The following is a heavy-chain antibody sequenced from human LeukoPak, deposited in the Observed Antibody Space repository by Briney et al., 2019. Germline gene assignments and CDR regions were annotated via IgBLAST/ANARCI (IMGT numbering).Heavy chain of an antibody. V-gene: IGHV3-30*02. CDR1: GFTFSSYG. J-gene: IGHJ4*02. CDR3: AGRRVLDASFGY. Sequence: PGGSLRLSCAASGFTFSSYGMHWVRQAPGKGLEWVAFIRYDGSNKYYADSVKGRFTISRDNSKNTLYLQMNSLRAEDTAVYYCAGRRVLDASFGYWGQGTLVTVSS. CDR2: IRYDGSNK. D-gene: IGHD3-16*01.